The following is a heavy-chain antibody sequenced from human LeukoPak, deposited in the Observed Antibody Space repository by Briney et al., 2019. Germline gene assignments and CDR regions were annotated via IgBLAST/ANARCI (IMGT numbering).Heavy chain of an antibody. V-gene: IGHV3-74*01. CDR3: ARDKGHAFDI. J-gene: IGHJ3*02. Sequence: GGSLRLSCAASGFTFSSYWMHWVRQAPGKGLVWVSRISGGGNNIDYADSVKGRFTISRDNAKNTLYLQMNSLRAEDTAVYYCARDKGHAFDIWGQGTMITVSP. CDR2: ISGGGNNI. CDR1: GFTFSSYW.